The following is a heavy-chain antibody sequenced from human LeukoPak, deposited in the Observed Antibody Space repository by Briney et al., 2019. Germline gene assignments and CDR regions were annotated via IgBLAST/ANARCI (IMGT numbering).Heavy chain of an antibody. CDR2: INPNSGGT. CDR3: ARAGYCSGGSCPYYYYYMDV. CDR1: GYTFTDYY. J-gene: IGHJ6*03. Sequence: ASVKVSCKASGYTFTDYYMHWVRQAPGQGLEWMGWINPNSGGTNYAQKFQGRVTMTRDTSISTAYMELSRLRSDDTAVYYCARAGYCSGGSCPYYYYYMDVWGKGTTVTVSS. D-gene: IGHD2-15*01. V-gene: IGHV1-2*02.